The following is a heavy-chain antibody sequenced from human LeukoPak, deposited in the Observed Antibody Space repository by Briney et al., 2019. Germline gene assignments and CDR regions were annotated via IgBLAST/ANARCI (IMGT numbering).Heavy chain of an antibody. CDR2: INPNSGGT. CDR1: GHTFTGYY. V-gene: IGHV1-2*02. D-gene: IGHD1-26*01. Sequence: ASVKVSCKASGHTFTGYYIHWVRQVPGEGLEWMGWINPNSGGTNYAQKAQGRVTMTWDTSITTANMELSRLRSDDTAVYYCASSDSGSYCLGYWGQGTLVTVSS. CDR3: ASSDSGSYCLGY. J-gene: IGHJ4*02.